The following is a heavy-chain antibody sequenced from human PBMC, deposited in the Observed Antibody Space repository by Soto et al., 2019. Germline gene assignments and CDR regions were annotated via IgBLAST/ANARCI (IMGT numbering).Heavy chain of an antibody. V-gene: IGHV4-31*03. J-gene: IGHJ6*02. CDR2: IYYSGST. CDR1: GGSISSGGYY. CDR3: ATGYCSSTSCYLLYYGMDV. Sequence: SETLSLTCTVSGGSISSGGYYWSWIRQHPGKGLEWIGYIYYSGSTYYNPSLKSRVTISVDTSKNQFSLKLSSVTAADTAMYYCATGYCSSTSCYLLYYGMDVWGQGTTVTVSS. D-gene: IGHD2-2*01.